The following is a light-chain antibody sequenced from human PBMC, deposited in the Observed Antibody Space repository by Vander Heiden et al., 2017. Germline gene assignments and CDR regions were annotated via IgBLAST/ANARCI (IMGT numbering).Light chain of an antibody. V-gene: IGKV1-33*01. J-gene: IGKJ1*01. Sequence: DIQMTHHPSSLSASVGDRVIITCTAGHDIGIYLSWYQQRPGRAPKLLIYDASNLETGVSASFSGRGSGTDFTLIISSLQPEDVATYYCQQYYDLPWTFGQGTKVEI. CDR1: HDIGIY. CDR2: DAS. CDR3: QQYYDLPWT.